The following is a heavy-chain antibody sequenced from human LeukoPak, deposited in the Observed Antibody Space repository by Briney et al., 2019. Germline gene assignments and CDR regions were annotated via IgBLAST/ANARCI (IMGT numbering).Heavy chain of an antibody. CDR1: GGSMYSSY. CDR3: ARYFNYYGSGSYYRGFDS. V-gene: IGHV4-59*01. CDR2: IYHGGST. D-gene: IGHD3-10*01. J-gene: IGHJ4*02. Sequence: SETLSLTCTVSGGSMYSSYWSWIRQPPGKGLEWIGYIYHGGSTNYNPSLKSRVTISVDTSKNQFSLRLRSVTAADTAIYYCARYFNYYGSGSYYRGFDSWGQGTLVTVSS.